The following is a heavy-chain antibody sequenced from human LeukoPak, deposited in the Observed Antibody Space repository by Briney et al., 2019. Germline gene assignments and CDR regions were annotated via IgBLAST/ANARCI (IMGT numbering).Heavy chain of an antibody. CDR3: ARDKFGELFG. J-gene: IGHJ4*02. CDR2: IYHSGTT. V-gene: IGHV4-38-2*02. D-gene: IGHD3-10*01. CDR1: GYSISSGYY. Sequence: SETLSLTCIVSGYSISSGYYWGWIRQPPGKGLDWIASIYHSGTTYYNPSLKSRVTISVDTSKNQFSLKLSSVTAADTAVYYCARDKFGELFGWGQGTLVTVSS.